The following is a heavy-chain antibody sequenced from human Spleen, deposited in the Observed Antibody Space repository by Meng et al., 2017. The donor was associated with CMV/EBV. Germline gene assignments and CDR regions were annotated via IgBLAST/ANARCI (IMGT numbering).Heavy chain of an antibody. J-gene: IGHJ6*02. CDR1: GGTFSSYA. CDR2: IIPIFGTA. Sequence: SVKVSCKASGGTFSSYAISWVRQAPGQGLEWMGGIIPIFGTANYAQKFQGRVTITTDESTSTAYMELSSLRSEDTAVYYCARRGYCSGGSCYSGGDGMDVWGQGTTVTVSS. CDR3: ARRGYCSGGSCYSGGDGMDV. D-gene: IGHD2-15*01. V-gene: IGHV1-69*05.